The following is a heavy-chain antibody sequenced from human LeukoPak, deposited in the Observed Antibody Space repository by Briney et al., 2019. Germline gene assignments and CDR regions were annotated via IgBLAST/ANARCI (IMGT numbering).Heavy chain of an antibody. Sequence: SETLSLTCTVSGGSVSSGSYYWSWIRQPPGKGLEWIGYIYYSGSTNYNPSLKSRVTISVDTSKNQFSLKLSSVTAADTAVHYCAGYYDFWRGYMGIDYWGQGTLVTVSS. CDR2: IYYSGST. J-gene: IGHJ4*02. D-gene: IGHD3-3*01. CDR3: AGYYDFWRGYMGIDY. V-gene: IGHV4-61*01. CDR1: GGSVSSGSYY.